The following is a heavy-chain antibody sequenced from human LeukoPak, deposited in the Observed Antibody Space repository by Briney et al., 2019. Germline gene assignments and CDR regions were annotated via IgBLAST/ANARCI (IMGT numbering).Heavy chain of an antibody. CDR1: GCTFSDDY. CDR3: ARVGQPTPRDLRSIDWFFDY. J-gene: IGHJ4*02. CDR2: ISSSSSYT. D-gene: IGHD3-9*01. Sequence: GRSLRLSCAAAGCTFSDDYMSWSRQAPGKGLEWVSYISSSSSYTNYADSVKGRFTISRDNAKNSLYLQMNSLRAEDTAVYYCARVGQPTPRDLRSIDWFFDYWGQGTLVTVSS. V-gene: IGHV3-11*05.